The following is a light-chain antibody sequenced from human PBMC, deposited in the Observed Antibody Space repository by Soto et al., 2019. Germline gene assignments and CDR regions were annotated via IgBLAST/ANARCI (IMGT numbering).Light chain of an antibody. Sequence: DLQMTQSPSSLSASVGDRVTITCRASLGINNFLGWYQQKPGKVPRLLIYAASTLHSGVPSRFSGSGSGTDFTLTISSLQPEDVATYYCQRYNNAPFTFGPGTKVDIK. J-gene: IGKJ3*01. CDR2: AAS. V-gene: IGKV1-27*01. CDR1: LGINNF. CDR3: QRYNNAPFT.